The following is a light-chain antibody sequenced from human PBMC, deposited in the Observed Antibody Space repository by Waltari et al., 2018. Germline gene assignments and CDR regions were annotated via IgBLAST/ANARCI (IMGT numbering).Light chain of an antibody. Sequence: QSALTQPASVSGSPGQSITISCTGTSSDVGRYNSVSWYQDHPGQGPKVIIYDVSDRPSGVSASFSGSKSGNTASLTISGRQAEDEADYYCSSQSSNNVVLFGGGTKVTVL. CDR1: SSDVGRYNS. CDR2: DVS. V-gene: IGLV2-14*03. J-gene: IGLJ3*02. CDR3: SSQSSNNVVL.